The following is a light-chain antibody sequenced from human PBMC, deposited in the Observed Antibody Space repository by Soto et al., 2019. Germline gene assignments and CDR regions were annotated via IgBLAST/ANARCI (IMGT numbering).Light chain of an antibody. Sequence: QSVLTQPPSVSGAPGQRVTISCTGSSSNIGAGYDVHWYQHLPGTAPKLLIYGNNNRPSGVPDRFSGSKSGTSASLAITGLQAEDEADYYCQSYDSSLNGHMFGGGTQLTVL. CDR2: GNN. CDR3: QSYDSSLNGHM. J-gene: IGLJ3*02. V-gene: IGLV1-40*01. CDR1: SSNIGAGYD.